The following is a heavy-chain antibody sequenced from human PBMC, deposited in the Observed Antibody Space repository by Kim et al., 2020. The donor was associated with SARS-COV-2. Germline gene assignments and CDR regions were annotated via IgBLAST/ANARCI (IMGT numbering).Heavy chain of an antibody. J-gene: IGHJ6*02. V-gene: IGHV3-30-3*01. CDR2: ISYDGSNK. Sequence: GGSLRLSCAASGFTFSSYAMHWVRQAPGKGLEWVAVISYDGSNKYYADSVKGRFTISRDNSKNTLYLQMNSLRAEDTAVYYCATDYYGSGGMDVWGQGTTVTVSS. CDR1: GFTFSSYA. D-gene: IGHD3-10*01. CDR3: ATDYYGSGGMDV.